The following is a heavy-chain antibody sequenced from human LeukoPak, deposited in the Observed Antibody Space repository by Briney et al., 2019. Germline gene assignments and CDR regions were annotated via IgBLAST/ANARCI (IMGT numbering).Heavy chain of an antibody. CDR2: INQDGSER. J-gene: IGHJ4*02. CDR3: GQDY. V-gene: IGHV3-7*01. Sequence: ETLSLTCTVSGGSISSYYWSWVRQAPGKGLEWVANINQDGSERNYVDSVKGRFTISRDNAKNSLYLQMNSLRVEDTAVYYCGQDYWGQGTLVAVSP. CDR1: GGSISSYY.